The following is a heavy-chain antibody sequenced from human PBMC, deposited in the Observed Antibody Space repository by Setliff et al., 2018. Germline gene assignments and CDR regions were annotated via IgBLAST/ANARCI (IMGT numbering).Heavy chain of an antibody. CDR1: GYSISSDYY. CDR3: ARYNSAAGSFDP. D-gene: IGHD1-20*01. CDR2: IFYRGTT. V-gene: IGHV4-38-2*01. J-gene: IGHJ5*02. Sequence: SETLSLTCDVSGYSISSDYYWGWIRQPPGRGLEWIGTIFYRGTTYYNLSLKSPVTISLDASKNQFSLTLTSVTAADTAMYYCARYNSAAGSFDPWGQGTLVTVSS.